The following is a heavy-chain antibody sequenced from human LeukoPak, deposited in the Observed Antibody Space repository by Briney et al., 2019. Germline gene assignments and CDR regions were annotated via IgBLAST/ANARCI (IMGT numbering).Heavy chain of an antibody. J-gene: IGHJ4*02. Sequence: SETLSLTCTVSGGSINNKAYYWRWIRQPPGKGLEWIGSTHYTGQPYYNPSLKRRVTVSAQTSKNQFSLTLNSVTAADTAVYYCASHMSYYSTTNSHLNWVFDYWGQGSLVTVSS. CDR3: ASHMSYYSTTNSHLNWVFDY. CDR1: GGSINNKAYY. V-gene: IGHV4-39*01. CDR2: THYTGQP. D-gene: IGHD1-26*01.